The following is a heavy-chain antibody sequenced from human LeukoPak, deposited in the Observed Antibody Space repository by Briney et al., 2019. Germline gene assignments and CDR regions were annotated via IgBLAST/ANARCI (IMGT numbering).Heavy chain of an antibody. CDR3: ARVSWGYYFDY. CDR2: INPNSGGT. V-gene: IGHV1-2*02. CDR1: GYTFTGYY. D-gene: IGHD3-16*01. J-gene: IGHJ4*02. Sequence: ASVKVSCKASGYTFTGYYMHWVRQAPGQGLEWMGWINPNSGGTNYAQKFQGRVTMTRDTSISTAYMELRSLRSDDTAVYYCARVSWGYYFDYWGQGTLVTVSS.